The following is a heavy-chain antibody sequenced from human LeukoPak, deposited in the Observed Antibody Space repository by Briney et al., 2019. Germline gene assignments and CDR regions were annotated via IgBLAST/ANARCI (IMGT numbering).Heavy chain of an antibody. Sequence: SETLSLTCTVSGGSINSYYWSWIRQPPGKGLEWIGYIYYSGSTNYNPSLKSRVTISVGTSKNQFSLKLSSVTAADTAVYYCARNGYSYGERYWFDPWGQGTLVTVSS. CDR3: ARNGYSYGERYWFDP. CDR2: IYYSGST. CDR1: GGSINSYY. V-gene: IGHV4-59*01. D-gene: IGHD5-18*01. J-gene: IGHJ5*02.